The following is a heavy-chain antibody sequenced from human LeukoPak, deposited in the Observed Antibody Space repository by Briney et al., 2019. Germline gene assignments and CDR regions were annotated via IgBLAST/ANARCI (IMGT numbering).Heavy chain of an antibody. CDR2: IYYSGST. J-gene: IGHJ6*03. Sequence: SETLSLTCTVSGGSISSSSYYWGWIRQPPGKGLEWIGNIYYSGSTYYNPSLKSRVTISLDTSKNQFSLRLSSVTAADTAVYYCARTTEGGYTSDYFYYYYMDVWGKGTTVTISS. CDR1: GGSISSSSYY. CDR3: ARTTEGGYTSDYFYYYYMDV. D-gene: IGHD5-18*01. V-gene: IGHV4-39*07.